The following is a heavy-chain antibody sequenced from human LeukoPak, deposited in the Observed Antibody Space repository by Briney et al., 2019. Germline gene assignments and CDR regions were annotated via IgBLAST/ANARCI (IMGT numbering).Heavy chain of an antibody. J-gene: IGHJ4*02. D-gene: IGHD3-10*01. Sequence: GRSLRLSCAASGFTFSSYAMHWVRQAPGKGLEWVAVISYDGSNKYYADSVKGRFTISRDNSKNTLYLQMNSLRAEDTAVYYCAREGLWFGELWAYFDYWGQGTLVTVSS. CDR2: ISYDGSNK. CDR1: GFTFSSYA. CDR3: AREGLWFGELWAYFDY. V-gene: IGHV3-30*04.